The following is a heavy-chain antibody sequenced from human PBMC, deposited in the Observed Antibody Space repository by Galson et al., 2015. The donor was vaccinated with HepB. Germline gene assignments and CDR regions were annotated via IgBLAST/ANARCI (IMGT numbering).Heavy chain of an antibody. Sequence: SVKVSCKASGVTFSSYSISWLRQAPGQGPEWMGGIIPLFGSVNYAQKLQGRVTITADESTSTTYMELSSLRSEDTALYYCARQYDSSGYYAYWGQGTLVTVPA. CDR1: GVTFSSYS. CDR2: IIPLFGSV. V-gene: IGHV1-69*13. CDR3: ARQYDSSGYYAY. D-gene: IGHD3-22*01. J-gene: IGHJ4*02.